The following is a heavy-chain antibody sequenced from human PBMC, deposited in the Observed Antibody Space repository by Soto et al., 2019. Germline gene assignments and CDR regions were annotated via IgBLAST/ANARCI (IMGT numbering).Heavy chain of an antibody. CDR3: ARGPRPFYYDSSGYPFDY. D-gene: IGHD3-22*01. CDR2: IIPIFGTA. CDR1: GGTFSSYA. V-gene: IGHV1-69*12. Sequence: QVQLVQSGAEVKKPGSSVKVSCKASGGTFSSYAFSWVRQAPGQGLEWMGGIIPIFGTADYAQKFQGRVTITADYSSPTAYMELSSLRSEDTAVYYCARGPRPFYYDSSGYPFDYWGQETLVAVSS. J-gene: IGHJ4*02.